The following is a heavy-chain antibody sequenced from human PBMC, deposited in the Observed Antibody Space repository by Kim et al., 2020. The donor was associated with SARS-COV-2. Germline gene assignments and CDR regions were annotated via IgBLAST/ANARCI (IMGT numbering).Heavy chain of an antibody. V-gene: IGHV3-30*07. D-gene: IGHD5-12*01. J-gene: IGHJ4*02. CDR3: ARDLARDGYNSH. Sequence: YDANAVKGRFTSSRDNSKNTLYLQMNSLRAEDTAVYYCARDLARDGYNSHWGQGTLVTVSS.